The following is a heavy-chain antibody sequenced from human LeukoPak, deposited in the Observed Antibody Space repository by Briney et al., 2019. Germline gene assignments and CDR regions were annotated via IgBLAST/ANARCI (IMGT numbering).Heavy chain of an antibody. Sequence: SQTLSLTCAISGDRVSSNSAAWNWIRQSPSRGLEWLGRTYYRSKWYNDYAVSVKSRITINPDTSKNQFSLQLNSVTPEDTAVYYCARDRSVVVISTVYYYYGMDVWGQGTTVTVSS. CDR1: GDRVSSNSAA. D-gene: IGHD3-22*01. CDR3: ARDRSVVVISTVYYYYGMDV. CDR2: TYYRSKWYN. J-gene: IGHJ6*02. V-gene: IGHV6-1*01.